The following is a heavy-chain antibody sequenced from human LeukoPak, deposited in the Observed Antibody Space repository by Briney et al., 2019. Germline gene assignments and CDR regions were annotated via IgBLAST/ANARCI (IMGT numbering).Heavy chain of an antibody. V-gene: IGHV4-59*13. Sequence: SETLSLTCTVSSGSISSYYWSWIRQTPGKELEWIGYIYYSGTTNYNPSLNSRVTISLDASNKQLSLTLSSVTADETAVYYCARDGRGYSGYDFRYFDYWGQGTLVTVSS. CDR2: IYYSGTT. J-gene: IGHJ4*02. CDR1: SGSISSYY. CDR3: ARDGRGYSGYDFRYFDY. D-gene: IGHD5-12*01.